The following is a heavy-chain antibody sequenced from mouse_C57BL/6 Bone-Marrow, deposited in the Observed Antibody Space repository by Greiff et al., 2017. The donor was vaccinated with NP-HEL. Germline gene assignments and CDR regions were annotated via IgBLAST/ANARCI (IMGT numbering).Heavy chain of an antibody. J-gene: IGHJ1*03. CDR1: GYTFTSYW. CDR3: GRRIVRLLRYWYFEV. Sequence: QVQLQQPGAELVKPGASVKMSCKASGYTFTSYWITWVKQRPGQGLEWIGDIYPGSGSTNYNEKFKSKATLTVDTSSSTAYMQLSSLTSEDSAVYYCGRRIVRLLRYWYFEVWGTGTTVTVSS. V-gene: IGHV1-55*01. D-gene: IGHD1-1*01. CDR2: IYPGSGST.